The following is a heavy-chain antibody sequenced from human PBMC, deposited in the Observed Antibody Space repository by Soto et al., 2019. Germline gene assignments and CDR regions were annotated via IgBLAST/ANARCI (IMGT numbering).Heavy chain of an antibody. CDR2: INYSGST. J-gene: IGHJ5*02. V-gene: IGHV4-30-2*01. D-gene: IGHD1-26*01. CDR3: ARESGAGATNWFDP. CDR1: GGSISSGGYS. Sequence: QQQLQESGSGLVKPSQTLSLTCAVSGGSISSGGYSWRWIRQPPGKGLEWIGDINYSGSTYYNPSLKSRATISIDRSKNHFSLELTSVTAADTAVYYCARESGAGATNWFDPWGQRTLVTVSS.